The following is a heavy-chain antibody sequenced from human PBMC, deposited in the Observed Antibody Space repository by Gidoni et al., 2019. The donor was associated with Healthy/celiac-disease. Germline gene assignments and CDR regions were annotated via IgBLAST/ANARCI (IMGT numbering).Heavy chain of an antibody. CDR2: IIPIFGTA. Sequence: QVQLVQSGAEVKKPGSSVKVSCKASGGTFSSYAISWVRQAPGQGLEWMGRIIPIFGTANYAQKFQGRVTITADKSTSTAYMELSSLRSEDTAVYYCARGLDIVVVPAAMLGGVAYYYYYMDVWGKGTTVTVSS. J-gene: IGHJ6*03. CDR3: ARGLDIVVVPAAMLGGVAYYYYYMDV. CDR1: GGTFSSYA. D-gene: IGHD2-2*03. V-gene: IGHV1-69*06.